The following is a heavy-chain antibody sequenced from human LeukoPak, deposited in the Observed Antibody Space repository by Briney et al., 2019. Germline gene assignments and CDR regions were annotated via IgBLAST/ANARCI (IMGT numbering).Heavy chain of an antibody. Sequence: PVRSLRLSCAASGFTFDDYAMHWVRQAPGKGLEWVSGISWNSGSIGYADSVKGRFTISRDNAKNSLYLQMNSLRAEDTALYYCASIAVAGSSSDYWGQGTLVTVSS. CDR3: ASIAVAGSSSDY. V-gene: IGHV3-9*01. J-gene: IGHJ4*02. CDR2: ISWNSGSI. CDR1: GFTFDDYA. D-gene: IGHD6-19*01.